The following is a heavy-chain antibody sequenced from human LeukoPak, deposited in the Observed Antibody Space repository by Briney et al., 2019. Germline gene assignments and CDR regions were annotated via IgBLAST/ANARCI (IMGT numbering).Heavy chain of an antibody. CDR1: GGSISSSSYY. J-gene: IGHJ4*02. D-gene: IGHD2-15*01. CDR2: IYYSGST. CDR3: ARGRMCSGGSCYPFDY. V-gene: IGHV4-39*07. Sequence: SETLSLTCTVSGGSISSSSYYWGWIRQPPGKGLEWIGSIYYSGSTYYNPSLKSRVTISVDTSKNQFSLKLSSVTAADTAVYYCARGRMCSGGSCYPFDYWGQGTLVTVSS.